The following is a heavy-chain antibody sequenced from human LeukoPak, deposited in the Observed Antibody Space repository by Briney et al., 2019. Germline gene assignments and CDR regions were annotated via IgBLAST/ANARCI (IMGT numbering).Heavy chain of an antibody. CDR3: ARGGGDRNPFDY. V-gene: IGHV3-66*01. D-gene: IGHD4-17*01. J-gene: IGHJ4*02. CDR2: IYSGGST. CDR1: GFTVSSNY. Sequence: GGSLRLSCAASGFTVSSNYMTWVRQAPGKGLEWVSGIYSGGSTYYSDSVKGRFIISRDNSKNTLYLQMNSLRAEDTAVYYCARGGGDRNPFDYWGQGTLVTVSS.